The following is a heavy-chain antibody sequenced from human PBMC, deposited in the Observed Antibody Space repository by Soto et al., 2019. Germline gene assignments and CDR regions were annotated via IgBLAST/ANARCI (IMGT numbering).Heavy chain of an antibody. Sequence: GGSLRLSCAASGFTFSSYAMSWVRQAPGKGLEWVSAIYSGGSTYYADSVKGRFTISRDNSKNTLYLQMNSLRAEDTAVYYCAGLKSSIWLGNYYYGMDVWGQGTTVTVSS. V-gene: IGHV3-66*01. J-gene: IGHJ6*02. D-gene: IGHD6-13*01. CDR2: IYSGGST. CDR1: GFTFSSYA. CDR3: AGLKSSIWLGNYYYGMDV.